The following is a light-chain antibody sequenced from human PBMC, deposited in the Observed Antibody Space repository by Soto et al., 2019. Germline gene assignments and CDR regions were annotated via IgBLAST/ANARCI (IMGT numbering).Light chain of an antibody. V-gene: IGKV3-20*01. Sequence: IILTQSPGTLSLSPGEGATLSCKASQTVISTHLAWYQQKPGQAPRLLIYATSNRATGIPDRFSGSGSGRDFTPTIDRLEPEDFAVYYCQQYDSSSVTFGQGTRLENK. CDR1: QTVISTH. CDR3: QQYDSSSVT. CDR2: ATS. J-gene: IGKJ5*01.